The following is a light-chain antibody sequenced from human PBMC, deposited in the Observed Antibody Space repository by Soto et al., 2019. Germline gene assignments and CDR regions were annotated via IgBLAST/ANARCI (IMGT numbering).Light chain of an antibody. J-gene: IGLJ2*01. V-gene: IGLV2-14*01. Sequence: QSVLTQPASVSGSPGQSITISCSGISPDFGVSWYQHFPGKAPKLLIFEVSIRPSGVSTRFSGSKSGNMAFLTISGLQSEDEGLYHCSSYSSTTTLFGGGTKLTVL. CDR2: EVS. CDR3: SSYSSTTTL. CDR1: SPDFGV.